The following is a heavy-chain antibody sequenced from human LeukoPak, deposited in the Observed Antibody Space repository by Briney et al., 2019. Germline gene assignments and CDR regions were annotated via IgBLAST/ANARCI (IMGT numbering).Heavy chain of an antibody. Sequence: ASVKVSCKASGYTFTDHYMHWVRQAPGQGLEWMGWIKSNSGGTNYEQKFQGRVTMTRDTSISTAYMELSRLRSDDTAVYYCARARGIVVAGRSYDVFDMWGQGTMVTVSS. D-gene: IGHD6-19*01. CDR1: GYTFTDHY. J-gene: IGHJ3*02. CDR2: IKSNSGGT. CDR3: ARARGIVVAGRSYDVFDM. V-gene: IGHV1-2*02.